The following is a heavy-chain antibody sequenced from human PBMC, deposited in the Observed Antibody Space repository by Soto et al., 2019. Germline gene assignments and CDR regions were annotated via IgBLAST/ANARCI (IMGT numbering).Heavy chain of an antibody. CDR2: ISGSGGST. Sequence: PVGSLRLSCAASGFTFSSYAMSWVRQAPGKGLEWVSAISGSGGSTYYADSVKGRFTISRDNSKNTLYLQMNSLRAEDTAVYYCAKLSGSHYYYGMDVWGQGTTVTVS. J-gene: IGHJ6*02. CDR3: AKLSGSHYYYGMDV. D-gene: IGHD3-22*01. CDR1: GFTFSSYA. V-gene: IGHV3-23*01.